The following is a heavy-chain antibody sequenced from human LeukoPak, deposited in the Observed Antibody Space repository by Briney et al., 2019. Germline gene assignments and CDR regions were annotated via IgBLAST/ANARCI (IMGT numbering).Heavy chain of an antibody. CDR3: ARMEVYDFWSGYSDY. J-gene: IGHJ4*02. D-gene: IGHD3-3*01. CDR1: GFTFSSYA. Sequence: GGSLRLSCAASGFTFSSYAMSWVRQAPGKGLERVSAISGSGGSTYYADSVKGRFTIYRDNAKNSLYLQMNSLRAEDTAVYYCARMEVYDFWSGYSDYWGQGTLVTVSS. V-gene: IGHV3-23*01. CDR2: ISGSGGST.